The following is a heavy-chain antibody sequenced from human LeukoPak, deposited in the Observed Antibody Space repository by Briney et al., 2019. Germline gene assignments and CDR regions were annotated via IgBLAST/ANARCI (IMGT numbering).Heavy chain of an antibody. D-gene: IGHD6-25*01. CDR3: ARDRDGSGDY. J-gene: IGHJ4*02. V-gene: IGHV4-31*03. CDR2: IYYSGST. CDR1: GGSISSGGYY. Sequence: TLSLTCTVSGGSISSGGYYWSWIRQHPGKGLEWIGYIYYSGSTYYNPSLKSRVTISVDTSKNQFSLKLSSVTAADTAVYYCARDRDGSGDYWGQGTLVTVSS.